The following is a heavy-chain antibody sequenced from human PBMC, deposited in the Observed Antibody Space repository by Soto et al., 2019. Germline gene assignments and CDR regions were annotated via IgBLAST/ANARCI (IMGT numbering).Heavy chain of an antibody. CDR1: GLTSNTYG. J-gene: IGHJ5*01. CDR2: MSYDGSNK. V-gene: IGHV3-30*03. CDR3: ALSNIIASPFDS. Sequence: QVQLVESGGGVVQPGKSLRLSCAASGLTSNTYGMFWVRQAPGKGLEWVAVMSYDGSNKFYEDSVKGRFTISRDNSKNTLYLQMNSLRPEVTAVDYCALSNIIASPFDSLGQGTRVTVSS. D-gene: IGHD6-6*01.